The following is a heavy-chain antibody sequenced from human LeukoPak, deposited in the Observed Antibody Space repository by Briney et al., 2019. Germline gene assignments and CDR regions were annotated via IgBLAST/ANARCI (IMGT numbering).Heavy chain of an antibody. V-gene: IGHV3-53*01. J-gene: IGHJ4*02. CDR3: ARDTSVTVVTAIPSPFDY. CDR2: IYSGGST. D-gene: IGHD2-21*02. CDR1: GFTVSSNY. Sequence: GGSLRLSCAASGFTVSSNYMSWVRQAPGKGLEWVSVIYSGGSTYYADSVKGRFTISRDNAKNTLYLQMNSLRAEDTAVYYCARDTSVTVVTAIPSPFDYWGQGTLVTVSS.